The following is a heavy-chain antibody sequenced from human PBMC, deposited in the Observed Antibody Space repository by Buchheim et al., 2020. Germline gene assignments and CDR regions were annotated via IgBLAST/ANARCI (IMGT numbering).Heavy chain of an antibody. Sequence: QVQLVQSGAEVKKPGSSVKVSCKASGGTFSSYTISWVRQAPGQGLEWMGRIIPILGIANYAQKFQGRVTITADKSTSTAYMELSSLRSEDTAVYYCARDPRGVVVPAAIRGYYGMDVWGQGTT. D-gene: IGHD2-2*01. CDR1: GGTFSSYT. CDR2: IIPILGIA. CDR3: ARDPRGVVVPAAIRGYYGMDV. J-gene: IGHJ6*02. V-gene: IGHV1-69*08.